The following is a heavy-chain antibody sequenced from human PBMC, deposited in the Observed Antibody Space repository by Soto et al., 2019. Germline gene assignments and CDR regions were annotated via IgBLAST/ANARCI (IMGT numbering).Heavy chain of an antibody. V-gene: IGHV3-43*01. CDR2: ISWDGGST. CDR3: AKDSATGDDLLFDY. D-gene: IGHD3-16*01. CDR1: GFTFDDYT. Sequence: EVQLVESGGVVVQPGGSLRLSCAASGFTFDDYTMHWVRQAPGKGLEWVSLISWDGGSTYYADSVKGRFTISRDNSKNSLYLQMNSLRTEDTALYYCAKDSATGDDLLFDYLGQGTLVTVSS. J-gene: IGHJ4*02.